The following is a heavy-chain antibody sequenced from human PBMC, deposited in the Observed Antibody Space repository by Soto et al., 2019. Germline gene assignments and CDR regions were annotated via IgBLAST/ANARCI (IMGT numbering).Heavy chain of an antibody. CDR3: PRTPLMIPIRVDY. D-gene: IGHD2-21*01. V-gene: IGHV1-18*01. J-gene: IGHJ4*02. Sequence: SVKVSCKASGYTFTSYGISWARQAPGQGLEWMGWISAYNGNTNDAQKLRGRVTMTTDTSTSTAYMEMRSPRSDNTAVYYCPRTPLMIPIRVDYWGQVTLVTVSS. CDR1: GYTFTSYG. CDR2: ISAYNGNT.